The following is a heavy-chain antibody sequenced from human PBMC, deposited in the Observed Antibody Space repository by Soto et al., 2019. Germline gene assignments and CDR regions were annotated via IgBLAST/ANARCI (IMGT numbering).Heavy chain of an antibody. D-gene: IGHD2-2*01. CDR1: GFTFSSYS. V-gene: IGHV3-21*05. J-gene: IGHJ4*02. Sequence: AGGSLRLPCAASGFTFSSYSMNWVRQAPGKGLEWVSYISSSSGDKTSYADSVKGRFIISRDNSKNMLYLQMNSLRVEDTALYYCARDCASTSCSVWRDWGQGTLVTVSS. CDR3: ARDCASTSCSVWRD. CDR2: ISSSSGDKT.